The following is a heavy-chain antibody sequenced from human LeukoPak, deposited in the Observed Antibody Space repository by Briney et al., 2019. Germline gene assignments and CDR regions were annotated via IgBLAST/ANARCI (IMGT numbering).Heavy chain of an antibody. CDR2: ISPSGDIT. CDR1: GFTFSNHG. V-gene: IGHV3-23*01. Sequence: GGTLRLSCAASGFTFSNHGMNWVRQAPGKGLEWVSGISPSGDITYYADSVKGRFTISRDNSKNTLYLEVISLTAEDTAVYYCAKDDTWLRFGEWSQGTLVTVSS. D-gene: IGHD3-10*01. J-gene: IGHJ4*02. CDR3: AKDDTWLRFGE.